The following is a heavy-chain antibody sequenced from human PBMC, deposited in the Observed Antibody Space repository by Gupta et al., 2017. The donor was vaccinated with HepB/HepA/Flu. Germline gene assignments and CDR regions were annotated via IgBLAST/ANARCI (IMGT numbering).Heavy chain of an antibody. D-gene: IGHD3-10*01. Sequence: VQLVQSGAEVKKPGSSVKVSCKASGGTFNYHAISWVRQAPGQGLEWMGGIIPDFNTATYAQKCQGRVTMTADKSTSTVYMEMSSLRSEDTAVYFCARDPLVRETAHDYFYYMDVWGKGTTVTVS. CDR1: GGTFNYHA. V-gene: IGHV1-69*06. J-gene: IGHJ6*03. CDR2: IIPDFNTA. CDR3: ARDPLVRETAHDYFYYMDV.